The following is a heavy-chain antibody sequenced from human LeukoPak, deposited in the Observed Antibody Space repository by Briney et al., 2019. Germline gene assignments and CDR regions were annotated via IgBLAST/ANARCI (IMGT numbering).Heavy chain of an antibody. V-gene: IGHV4-30-2*01. CDR2: IYHSGST. CDR3: ARGGGVAVPAANGAFDI. CDR1: GGSISSGGYS. Sequence: SQTLSLTCAVSGGSISSGGYSWSWIRQPPGKGLEWTGYIYHSGSTYYNPSLKSRVTISVDRSKNQFSLKLSSVTAADTAVYYCARGGGVAVPAANGAFDIWGQGTMVTVSS. J-gene: IGHJ3*02. D-gene: IGHD2-2*01.